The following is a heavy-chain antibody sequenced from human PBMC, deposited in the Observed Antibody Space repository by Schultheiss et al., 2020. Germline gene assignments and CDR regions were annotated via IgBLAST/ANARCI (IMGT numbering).Heavy chain of an antibody. V-gene: IGHV3-33*01. CDR1: GFTFSSYG. Sequence: GESLRLSCAASGFTFSSYGMHWVRQAPGKGLEWVAVIWYDGSNKYYADSVKGRFTISRDNSKNTLYLQMNSLRAEDTAVYYCARDLRSGSVDYWGQGTLVTVSS. J-gene: IGHJ4*02. D-gene: IGHD1-26*01. CDR2: IWYDGSNK. CDR3: ARDLRSGSVDY.